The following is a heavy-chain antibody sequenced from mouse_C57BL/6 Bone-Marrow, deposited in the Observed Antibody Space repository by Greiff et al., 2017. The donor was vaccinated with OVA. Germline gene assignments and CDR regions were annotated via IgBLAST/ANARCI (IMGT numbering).Heavy chain of an antibody. D-gene: IGHD2-2*01. CDR2: IYPGSGNI. Sequence: QVQLKESGAELVRPGASVKLSCKASGYTFTDYYISWVKQRPGQGLEWIARIYPGSGNIYYNEKFKGKATLTAEKSSSTAYMQLGSLTSDDSAVYVCARSERLRDYFDYWGQGTTLTVSS. J-gene: IGHJ2*01. CDR3: ARSERLRDYFDY. V-gene: IGHV1-76*01. CDR1: GYTFTDYY.